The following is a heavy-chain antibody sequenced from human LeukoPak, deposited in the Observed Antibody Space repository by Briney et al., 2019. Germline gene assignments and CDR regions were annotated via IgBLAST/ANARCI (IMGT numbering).Heavy chain of an antibody. J-gene: IGHJ6*03. D-gene: IGHD2-2*01. CDR3: ARDCSSTSCSRGSSSSRKYYYYYYMDV. CDR1: GDSISDYY. CDR2: IYYSGST. Sequence: PSETLSLTCTVSGDSISDYYWSWIRQPPGEGPEWIGSIYYSGSTNYNPSLKSRVTMSVDTSKNQFSLKLSSVTAADTAVYYCARDCSSTSCSRGSSSSRKYYYYYYMDVWGKGTTVTVSS. V-gene: IGHV4-59*12.